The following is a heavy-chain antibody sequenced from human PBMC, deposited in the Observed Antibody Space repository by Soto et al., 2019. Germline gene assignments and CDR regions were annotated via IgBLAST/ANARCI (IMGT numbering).Heavy chain of an antibody. D-gene: IGHD3-10*01. CDR3: ARHGVTLVRGGLDV. CDR2: VYHSGTN. CDR1: GGLLNNARY. Sequence: PSDTLSLTYNVSGGLLNNARYWGWLRQPPGTGLEWIGIVYHSGTNTPNPSRKSRLTMSADTSKKQFTQRLNSVTAAETATYCVARHGVTLVRGGLDVWGHGTPVTVSS. J-gene: IGHJ6*02. V-gene: IGHV4-39*01.